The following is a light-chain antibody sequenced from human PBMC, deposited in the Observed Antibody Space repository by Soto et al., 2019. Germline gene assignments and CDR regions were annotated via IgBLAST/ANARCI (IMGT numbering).Light chain of an antibody. CDR2: GAS. V-gene: IGKV3-11*01. CDR1: QSVSSY. J-gene: IGKJ5*01. CDR3: QQRHMWAIT. Sequence: EIELTQSPATLCLSPGEGATFSSSASQSVSSYLAWYQQKPGQAPRLIIYGASTRATGLSARFSGSGSGTDFNIAISSLEPEDSAVSYCQQRHMWAITFGQGTRLEI.